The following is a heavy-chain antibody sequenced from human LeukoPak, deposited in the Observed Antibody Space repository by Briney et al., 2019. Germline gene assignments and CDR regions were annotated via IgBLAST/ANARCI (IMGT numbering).Heavy chain of an antibody. CDR2: IHYSGRT. CDR3: ARPNTSGWRSYFDY. Sequence: SETLSLTCIVSGAFISSSPYYWGWVRLPPGKGLDYIGSIHYSGRTYYNPSLESRVTISVDTSKNQFSLELSSVNAADTAVYYCARPNTSGWRSYFDYWGQGSLVTVSS. CDR1: GAFISSSPYY. J-gene: IGHJ4*02. D-gene: IGHD6-19*01. V-gene: IGHV4-39*01.